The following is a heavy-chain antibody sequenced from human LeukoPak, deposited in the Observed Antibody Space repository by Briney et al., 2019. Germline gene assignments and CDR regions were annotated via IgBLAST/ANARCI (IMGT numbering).Heavy chain of an antibody. CDR2: IYHSGST. CDR3: ARILSGYSLWYYYYMDV. V-gene: IGHV4-38-2*02. CDR1: GYSISSGYY. D-gene: IGHD3-9*01. Sequence: SESLSLTCTVSGYSISSGYYWGWIRQPPGKGLEWIGSIYHSGSTYYNPSLKSRVTISVDTSKNQFSLKLSSVTAADTAVYYWARILSGYSLWYYYYMDVWGKGTTVTVSS. J-gene: IGHJ6*03.